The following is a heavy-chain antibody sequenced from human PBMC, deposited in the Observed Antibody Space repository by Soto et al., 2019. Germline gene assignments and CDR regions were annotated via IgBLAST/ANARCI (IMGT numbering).Heavy chain of an antibody. CDR2: IYYSGST. Sequence: SETLSLTCTVSGGSISSSSYYWGWIRQPPGKGMEWFVSIYYSGSTYYNPSLKSLVTISVDTSKNQFSLMLSSVTAADTAVYYCARHGPWAQWELPDYYYYGMDVWGQGTTVTVSS. D-gene: IGHD1-26*01. V-gene: IGHV4-39*01. CDR1: GGSISSSSYY. J-gene: IGHJ6*02. CDR3: ARHGPWAQWELPDYYYYGMDV.